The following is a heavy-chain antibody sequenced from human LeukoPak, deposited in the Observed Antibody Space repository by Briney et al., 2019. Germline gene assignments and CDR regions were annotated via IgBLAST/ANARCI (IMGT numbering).Heavy chain of an antibody. V-gene: IGHV4-30-4*08. Sequence: SQTLSLTCTVSGGSISSGDNYWSWIRQPPGKGLEWIGYIYYSGSTYYNPSLKSRVTISVDTSKNQFSLKLSSMSAADTAVYYCARSSGSDDAFDIWGQGTMVTVSS. CDR2: IYYSGST. CDR3: ARSSGSDDAFDI. J-gene: IGHJ3*02. CDR1: GGSISSGDNY. D-gene: IGHD3-22*01.